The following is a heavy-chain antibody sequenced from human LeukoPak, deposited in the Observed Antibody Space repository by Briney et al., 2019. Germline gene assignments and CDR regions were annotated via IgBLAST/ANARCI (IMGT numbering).Heavy chain of an antibody. CDR1: GYTFTSYD. CDR3: ARVVPVYDSSGYSDY. Sequence: SVKVSCKASGYTFTSYDISWVRQAPGQGLEWMGRIIPILGIANYAQKFQGRVTITADKSTSTAYMELSSLRSEDTAVYYCARVVPVYDSSGYSDYWGQGTLVAVSS. J-gene: IGHJ4*02. V-gene: IGHV1-69*04. D-gene: IGHD3-22*01. CDR2: IIPILGIA.